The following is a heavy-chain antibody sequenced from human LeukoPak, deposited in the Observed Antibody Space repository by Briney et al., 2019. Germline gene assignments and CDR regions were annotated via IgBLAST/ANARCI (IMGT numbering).Heavy chain of an antibody. CDR1: GFTFDDYG. Sequence: GGSLRLSCAASGFTFDDYGMSWVRQAPGKGLEWVSGINWNGGSTGYADSVKGRFTISRDNAKNSLYLQMNSLRAEDTALYYCARNVGSGSYYDYMDVWGKGTTVTVSS. V-gene: IGHV3-20*04. D-gene: IGHD1-26*01. CDR3: ARNVGSGSYYDYMDV. CDR2: INWNGGST. J-gene: IGHJ6*03.